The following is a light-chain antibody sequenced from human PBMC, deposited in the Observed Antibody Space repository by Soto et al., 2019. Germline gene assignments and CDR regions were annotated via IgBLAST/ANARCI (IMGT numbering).Light chain of an antibody. Sequence: EIVMTQSPATLSVSPGERATLSCRASQSVRSNLAWYQQKPGQAPRLLIYSASTRATGIPARFSGSGSGTEFSLTMASLQSEDFAVYYCQQYHDWWTFGQGTKVEIK. CDR1: QSVRSN. V-gene: IGKV3-15*01. J-gene: IGKJ1*01. CDR3: QQYHDWWT. CDR2: SAS.